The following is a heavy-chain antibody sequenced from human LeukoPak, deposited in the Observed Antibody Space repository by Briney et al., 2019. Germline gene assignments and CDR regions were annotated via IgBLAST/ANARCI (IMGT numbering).Heavy chain of an antibody. V-gene: IGHV3-23*01. CDR3: AKGWILGVLVDV. CDR2: VSGGGDNT. D-gene: IGHD3-3*01. J-gene: IGHJ6*04. CDR1: GFSFSNYG. Sequence: GGSLRQTCAASGFSFSNYGMSWVRQAPGKGLEWVSSVSGGGDNTYYADSVEGRSAISRDNSKNTLFLQMNDLRAEDTAIYYCAKGWILGVLVDVWGKGATVTVSS.